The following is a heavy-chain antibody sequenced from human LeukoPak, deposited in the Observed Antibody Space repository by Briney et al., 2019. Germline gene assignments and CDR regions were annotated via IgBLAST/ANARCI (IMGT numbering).Heavy chain of an antibody. CDR3: AREQQLDITLDP. V-gene: IGHV1-2*06. Sequence: ASVKVSCKASGYTFTGYYMHWVRQAPGQGLEWMGRINPNSGGTNYAQNFQGRVTMTRDTSISTAYMELSRLRSDDTAVYYCAREQQLDITLDPWGQGTLVTVSS. CDR1: GYTFTGYY. CDR2: INPNSGGT. J-gene: IGHJ5*02. D-gene: IGHD6-13*01.